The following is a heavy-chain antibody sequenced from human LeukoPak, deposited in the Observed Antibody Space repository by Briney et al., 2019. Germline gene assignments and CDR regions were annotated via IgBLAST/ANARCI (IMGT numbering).Heavy chain of an antibody. CDR1: GYTFTVYY. CDR3: ARDNIAAAGYYMDV. J-gene: IGHJ6*03. D-gene: IGHD6-13*01. CDR2: INPNRGGT. Sequence: ASVKFSCKASGYTFTVYYMHWVRHAPGQGHEWIGWINPNRGGTNYDKKCQGRVTITRDTSISTAYMELSRLTSGDPTASYCARDNIAAAGYYMDVWGKGTTVTVPS. V-gene: IGHV1-2*02.